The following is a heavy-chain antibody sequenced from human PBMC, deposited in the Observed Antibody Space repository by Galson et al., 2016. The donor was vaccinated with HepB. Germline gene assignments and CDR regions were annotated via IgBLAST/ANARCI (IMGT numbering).Heavy chain of an antibody. J-gene: IGHJ6*04. CDR2: ISRSGDST. CDR1: GFTVNNYG. V-gene: IGHV3-23*01. D-gene: IGHD2-2*01. CDR3: VQGSTAPAV. Sequence: SLRLSCEASGFTVNNYGMTWVRQAPGKGLEVVSSISRSGDSTDYADSVKGRFIISRDNTKNTLSLQLNSLRAEDTAFYYCVQGSTAPAVWGKGTTVTVSS.